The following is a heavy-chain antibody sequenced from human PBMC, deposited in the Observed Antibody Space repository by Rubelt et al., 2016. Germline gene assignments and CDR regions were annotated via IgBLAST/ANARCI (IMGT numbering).Heavy chain of an antibody. CDR1: GFTFDDYA. D-gene: IGHD6-19*01. J-gene: IGHJ4*02. CDR2: SSWNSGSI. Sequence: EVQLVESGGGLVQPGRSLRLSCAASGFTFDDYAMHWVRQAPGKGLEWVPGSSWNSGSIGYADSVKGRFTISRDEAKNHLYLPMSSLRAEDTAVYYCAREGWTWGQGTLVTVSS. CDR3: AREGWT. V-gene: IGHV3-9*01.